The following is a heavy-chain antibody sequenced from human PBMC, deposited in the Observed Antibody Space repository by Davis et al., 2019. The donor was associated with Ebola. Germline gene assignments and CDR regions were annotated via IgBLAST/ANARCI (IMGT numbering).Heavy chain of an antibody. J-gene: IGHJ4*02. D-gene: IGHD5-12*01. Sequence: ASVKVSCKVSGYSLTELSMHWVRQTPGKGLEWLGGFDPEDGKTVSAQNFQGRVTMTEDPSTDPAYMELRSLSSEDTAVYYCARDFGRYSGYDGDSWGQGTLVTVSS. CDR2: FDPEDGKT. V-gene: IGHV1-24*01. CDR3: ARDFGRYSGYDGDS. CDR1: GYSLTELS.